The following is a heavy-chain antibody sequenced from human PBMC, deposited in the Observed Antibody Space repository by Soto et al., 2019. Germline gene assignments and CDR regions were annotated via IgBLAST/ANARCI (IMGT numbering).Heavy chain of an antibody. Sequence: GAPVKVSCKASGGTFSSYAISWVRQAPRQGLEWMGGVIPIFGTANYAQKFQGRVTITAHESTSAAYLELSSLRSEDTAVYYCARAGGSCYDGGDAFDIWGQATMVTVSS. J-gene: IGHJ3*02. CDR3: ARAGGSCYDGGDAFDI. CDR2: VIPIFGTA. D-gene: IGHD2-15*01. CDR1: GGTFSSYA. V-gene: IGHV1-69*13.